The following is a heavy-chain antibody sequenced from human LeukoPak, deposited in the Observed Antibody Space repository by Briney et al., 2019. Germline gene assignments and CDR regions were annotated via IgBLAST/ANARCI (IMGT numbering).Heavy chain of an antibody. CDR3: ARALSSWLYNWFDP. J-gene: IGHJ5*02. D-gene: IGHD6-13*01. V-gene: IGHV4-31*03. Sequence: SETLSLTCTVSGGSISSGGYYWSWLRQHPGKGLEWIGYIYYSGSTYYNPSLKSRVTISVDTSKNQFSLKLSSVTAADTAVYYCARALSSWLYNWFDPWGQGTLVTVSS. CDR2: IYYSGST. CDR1: GGSISSGGYY.